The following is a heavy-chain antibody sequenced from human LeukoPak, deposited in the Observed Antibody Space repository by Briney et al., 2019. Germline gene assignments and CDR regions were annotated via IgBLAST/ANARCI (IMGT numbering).Heavy chain of an antibody. CDR3: AGGYDILTGYDY. D-gene: IGHD3-9*01. V-gene: IGHV4-38-2*01. CDR2: IYYSGST. Sequence: SETLSLTCAASGYSISSGYSWGWIRQPPGKGLEWIGSIYYSGSTYYNPSLKGRVTISMDTSKNQFSLKLSSVTAADTAVYYCAGGYDILTGYDYWGQGTLVTVSS. J-gene: IGHJ4*02. CDR1: GYSISSGYS.